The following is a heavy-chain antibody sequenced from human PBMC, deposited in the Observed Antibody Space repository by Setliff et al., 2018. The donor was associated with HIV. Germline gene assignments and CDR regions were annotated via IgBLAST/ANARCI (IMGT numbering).Heavy chain of an antibody. CDR1: GGTLSSRDYN. CDR3: ARHRGSYLDPLDV. J-gene: IGHJ3*01. Sequence: PSETLSLTCSVSGGTLSSRDYNWGWIRQPPGKGLEWIGIVYYSGSVNCNPSLKSRVTMSVDTSKNQFTLNLNSVTAADTAVYYCARHRGSYLDPLDVWGRGTMVTVSS. V-gene: IGHV4-39*01. D-gene: IGHD1-26*01. CDR2: VYYSGSV.